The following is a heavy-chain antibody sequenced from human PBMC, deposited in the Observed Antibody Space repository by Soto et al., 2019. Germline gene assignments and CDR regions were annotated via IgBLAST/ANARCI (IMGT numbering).Heavy chain of an antibody. CDR2: ISDSGGTV. CDR3: ARDLPHFDFWSCYSGYFYYGMDG. J-gene: IGHJ6*02. CDR1: GFTFSSYE. V-gene: IGHV3-48*03. D-gene: IGHD3-3*01. Sequence: GGSLRLSCAASGFTFSSYEMNWVRQAPGQGLEWVSYISDSGGTVYYADSVTGRFTVSRDNAQNSVYLQMNSLRTEDTDVYYCARDLPHFDFWSCYSGYFYYGMDGWGPGTTVTVSS.